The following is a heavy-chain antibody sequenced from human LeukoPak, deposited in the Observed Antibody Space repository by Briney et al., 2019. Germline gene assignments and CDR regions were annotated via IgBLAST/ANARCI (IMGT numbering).Heavy chain of an antibody. Sequence: PSETLSLTCTVSGGSVSSYYWTWIRQSPGKGLEWIGYMYHSRTTNHNPSLKSRVTMSVDTSKNQFSLKLSSVTAADTAVYYCARVKQTYFDYWGQGTLVTVSS. CDR3: ARVKQTYFDY. D-gene: IGHD6-13*01. J-gene: IGHJ4*02. V-gene: IGHV4-59*02. CDR2: MYHSRTT. CDR1: GGSVSSYY.